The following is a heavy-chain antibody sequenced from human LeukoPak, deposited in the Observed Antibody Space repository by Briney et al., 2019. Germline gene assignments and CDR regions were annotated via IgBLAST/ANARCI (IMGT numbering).Heavy chain of an antibody. CDR2: IYYTAGA. D-gene: IGHD6-13*01. CDR3: ARDVGIAAAGSDY. CDR1: GASMRSETHY. J-gene: IGHJ4*02. Sequence: SETLSLTCNVSGASMRSETHYWSWLRQHPGKGPEWIAYIYYTAGAYYNPSLKSRVTISVDTSKNQFSLKLSSVTAADTAVYYCARDVGIAAAGSDYWGQGTLVTVSS. V-gene: IGHV4-61*01.